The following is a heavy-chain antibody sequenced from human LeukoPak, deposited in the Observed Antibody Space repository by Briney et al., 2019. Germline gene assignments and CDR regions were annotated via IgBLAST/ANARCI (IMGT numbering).Heavy chain of an antibody. CDR2: INWNGGST. D-gene: IGHD4-17*01. J-gene: IGHJ5*02. V-gene: IGHV3-20*01. CDR3: ARASGDYDFGFDP. CDR1: GFTFDDYG. Sequence: GGSLRLSCAASGFTFDDYGMSWVRQAPGKGLEWVSGINWNGGSTGYADSVKGRFTISRDNAKNSLHLQMNSLRAEDTALYHCARASGDYDFGFDPWGQGTLVTVSS.